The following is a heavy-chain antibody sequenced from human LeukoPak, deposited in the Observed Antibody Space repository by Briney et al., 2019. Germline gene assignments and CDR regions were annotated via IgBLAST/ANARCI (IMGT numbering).Heavy chain of an antibody. D-gene: IGHD3-10*01. CDR1: GGSISSYY. Sequence: SETLSLTCTVSGGSISSYYWSWIRQPPGKGLEWIGYIYYSGSTNYNPSLKSRVTISVDTSKNQFSLKLSSVTAADTAVDYCVRRLLWFGEAGWFDPWGQGTLVTVSS. J-gene: IGHJ5*02. CDR2: IYYSGST. V-gene: IGHV4-59*01. CDR3: VRRLLWFGEAGWFDP.